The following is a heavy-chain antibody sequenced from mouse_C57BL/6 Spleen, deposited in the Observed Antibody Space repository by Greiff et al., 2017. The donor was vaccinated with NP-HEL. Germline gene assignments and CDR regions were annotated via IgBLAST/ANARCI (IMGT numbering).Heavy chain of an antibody. CDR3: ARWDFAY. Sequence: VKLMESGAELVRPGSSVKLSCKASGYTFTSYWMHWVKQRPIQGLEWIGNIDPSDSETHYNQKFKDKATLTVDKSSSTAYMQLSSLTSEDSAVYYCARWDFAYWGQGTLVTVSA. D-gene: IGHD4-1*01. CDR1: GYTFTSYW. J-gene: IGHJ3*01. CDR2: IDPSDSET. V-gene: IGHV1-52*01.